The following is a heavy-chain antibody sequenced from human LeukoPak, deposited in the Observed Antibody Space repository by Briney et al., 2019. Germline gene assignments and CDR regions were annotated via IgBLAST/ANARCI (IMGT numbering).Heavy chain of an antibody. CDR3: AKDKYATTLCSFDP. J-gene: IGHJ5*02. CDR1: GFPFSSYA. CDR2: ISGSGGST. V-gene: IGHV3-23*01. D-gene: IGHD1-7*01. Sequence: GGSLRLSCAASGFPFSSYAMSWVRQAPGKGLEWVSAISGSGGSTYYADSVKGRFTISRDNSKNTLYLQMNSLRAEDTAVYCCAKDKYATTLCSFDPWGQRTLVTVSS.